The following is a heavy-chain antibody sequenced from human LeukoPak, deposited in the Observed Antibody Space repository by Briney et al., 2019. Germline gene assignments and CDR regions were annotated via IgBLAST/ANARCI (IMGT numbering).Heavy chain of an antibody. V-gene: IGHV3-23*01. Sequence: GGSLRLSCAASGFTFSSFAMSWVRQAPGKGLEWVSTITDSGANTYYADSVKGRFTISRDNSKNTLYLQMNSLRAEDTAVYYCAKDVDRGIAAAGFFDYWGQGTLVTVSS. J-gene: IGHJ4*02. CDR3: AKDVDRGIAAAGFFDY. D-gene: IGHD6-13*01. CDR1: GFTFSSFA. CDR2: ITDSGANT.